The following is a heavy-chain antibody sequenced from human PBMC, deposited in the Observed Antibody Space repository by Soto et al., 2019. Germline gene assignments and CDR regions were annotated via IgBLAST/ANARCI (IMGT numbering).Heavy chain of an antibody. CDR2: IYPGDSDT. CDR1: GYSFTSYG. Sequence: GESLKISCKGSGYSFTSYGIGWVRQMPGKGLEWMGIIYPGDSDTRYSPSFQGQVTISADKSISTAYLQWSSLKASGTAMYYCASSNYDFWSGYYSYYYYGMDVWGQGTTVTVSS. V-gene: IGHV5-51*01. D-gene: IGHD3-3*01. J-gene: IGHJ6*02. CDR3: ASSNYDFWSGYYSYYYYGMDV.